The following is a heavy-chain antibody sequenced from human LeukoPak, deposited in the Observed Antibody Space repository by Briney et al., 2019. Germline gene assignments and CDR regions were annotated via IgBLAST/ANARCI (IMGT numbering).Heavy chain of an antibody. CDR2: ISAYNGNT. J-gene: IGHJ6*02. CDR1: GYTFTSFG. Sequence: GASVKVPCKASGYTFTSFGISWVRQAPGQGLEWMGWISAYNGNTDYAQKLQGRVTMTTDTSTSTAYMELRSLRSDDTAVYYCARDQGSSSPVGYGMDVWGQGTTVTVSS. V-gene: IGHV1-18*01. CDR3: ARDQGSSSPVGYGMDV. D-gene: IGHD6-13*01.